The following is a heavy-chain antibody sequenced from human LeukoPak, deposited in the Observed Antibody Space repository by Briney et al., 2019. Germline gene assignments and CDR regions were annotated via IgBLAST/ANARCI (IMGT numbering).Heavy chain of an antibody. Sequence: SGRSLRLSCVASGFTFRNYAMHWVRQTPDKGLEWVAVISYDGVYKNYADSVKGRFTISRDNSKNTLYLQMNSLRAEDTAVYYCAKDRPPQGSGYYYYYYYGMDVWGQGTTVTVSS. CDR1: GFTFRNYA. D-gene: IGHD3-22*01. CDR3: AKDRPPQGSGYYYYYYYGMDV. V-gene: IGHV3-30*04. CDR2: ISYDGVYK. J-gene: IGHJ6*02.